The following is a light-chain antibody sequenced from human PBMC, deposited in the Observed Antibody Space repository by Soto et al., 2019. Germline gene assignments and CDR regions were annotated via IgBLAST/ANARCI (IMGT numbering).Light chain of an antibody. Sequence: QSALTQPPSASGSPGQSVTISCTGTSSDVGGYNYVSWYQQPPGKAPKLMIYEVSQRPSGVPDRFSGSKSGNTAPLTVSGLQPEDEADYYRSSYAGSNHSVFGTGTKLTVL. J-gene: IGLJ1*01. CDR2: EVS. CDR3: SSYAGSNHSV. V-gene: IGLV2-8*01. CDR1: SSDVGGYNY.